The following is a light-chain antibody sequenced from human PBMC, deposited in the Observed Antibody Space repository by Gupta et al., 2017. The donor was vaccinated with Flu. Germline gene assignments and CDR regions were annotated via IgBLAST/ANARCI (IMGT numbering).Light chain of an antibody. V-gene: IGKV3-20*01. Sequence: GTLSLSPGERATLSCMASQSIKNNYVAWYQRKPGQAPRLLISAASSRASGTPDRFSGSGSGTDFTLTIGRLEPEDFAVYYCQQYGRSPRTFGQGTKVEI. CDR3: QQYGRSPRT. J-gene: IGKJ1*01. CDR2: AAS. CDR1: QSIKNNY.